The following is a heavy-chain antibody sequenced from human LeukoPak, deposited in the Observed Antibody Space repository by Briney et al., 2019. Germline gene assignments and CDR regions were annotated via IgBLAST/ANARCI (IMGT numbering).Heavy chain of an antibody. V-gene: IGHV1-24*01. CDR3: AVYGDIGGGYFDY. CDR2: FDPEDGES. CDR1: GYTVTELS. D-gene: IGHD4-17*01. J-gene: IGHJ4*02. Sequence: ASVKVFCKVSGYTVTELSIHWVRQAPGKGLEWMGGFDPEDGESVYAQKFQGRVTMTEDTSTDTAYMKLSSLRSEDTAMYYCAVYGDIGGGYFDYWGQGTLVTVSS.